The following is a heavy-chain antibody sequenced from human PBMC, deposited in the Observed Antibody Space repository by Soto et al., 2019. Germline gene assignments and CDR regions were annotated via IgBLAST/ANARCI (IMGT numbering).Heavy chain of an antibody. J-gene: IGHJ4*02. Sequence: PSETLSLTCTVSGGSISGYYWSWIRQHPGKGLEWIGYMYKTGSTVYNPSFKSRVTISVDTSKNQFSLKLNSVTAADTAVYYCARGTNLRCFDWGQGTLVTVSS. CDR3: ARGTNLRCFD. V-gene: IGHV4-59*12. CDR2: MYKTGST. D-gene: IGHD3-9*01. CDR1: GGSISGYY.